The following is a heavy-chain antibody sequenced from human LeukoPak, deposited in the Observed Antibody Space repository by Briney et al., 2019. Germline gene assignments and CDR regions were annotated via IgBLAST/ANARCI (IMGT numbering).Heavy chain of an antibody. J-gene: IGHJ4*02. CDR1: GGSISSGGYS. CDR2: IYHSGST. CDR3: ARAHFVTTDDYAGNAYFDY. D-gene: IGHD4-23*01. V-gene: IGHV4-30-2*01. Sequence: PSETLSLTCVVSGGSISSGGYSWSWIRQPPGKGLEWIGYIYHSGSTYYIPSLKGRVTISLDESENQFSLKLSSVTAADTAIYFCARAHFVTTDDYAGNAYFDYWGQGALVTVSS.